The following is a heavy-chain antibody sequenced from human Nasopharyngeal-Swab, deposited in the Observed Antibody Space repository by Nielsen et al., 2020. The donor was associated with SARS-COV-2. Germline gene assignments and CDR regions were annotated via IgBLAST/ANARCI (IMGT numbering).Heavy chain of an antibody. J-gene: IGHJ4*02. CDR1: GFTFSSYS. CDR2: ISSSSSYI. Sequence: GESLKISCAASGFTFSSYSMNWVRQAPGKGLEWVSSISSSSSYIYYADSVKGRFTISRDNAKNSLYLQMNSLRAEDTAVYYCARDSAGSGWYRGGVYYFDYWCQGTLVTVSS. CDR3: ARDSAGSGWYRGGVYYFDY. D-gene: IGHD6-19*01. V-gene: IGHV3-21*01.